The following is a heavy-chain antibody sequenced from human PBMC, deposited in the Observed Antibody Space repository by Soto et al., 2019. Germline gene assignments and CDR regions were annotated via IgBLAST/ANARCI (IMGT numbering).Heavy chain of an antibody. CDR2: FIPIFGTA. J-gene: IGHJ5*02. D-gene: IGHD4-17*01. Sequence: QVQLVQSGAEVKKPGSSVKVSCKASGGTFSSYAISWVRQAPGQGLEWMGGFIPIFGTANYAQKFQGRVTITADESTSTDYMELSSLRSDDTAVYYCDCGAVKSMWFDPWGQGTLVNVSS. CDR3: DCGAVKSMWFDP. V-gene: IGHV1-69*12. CDR1: GGTFSSYA.